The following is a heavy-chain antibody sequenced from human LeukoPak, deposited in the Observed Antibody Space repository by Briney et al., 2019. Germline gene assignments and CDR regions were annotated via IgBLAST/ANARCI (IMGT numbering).Heavy chain of an antibody. J-gene: IGHJ4*02. CDR2: XXXSSIYI. D-gene: IGHD3-10*01. CDR3: ARDLYYYGSGSYLADDY. V-gene: IGHV3-21*01. CDR1: GFTFSSYS. Sequence: PGGSLRLSCAASGFTFSSYSMNWVRQAPGKGLXXXXXXXXSSIYIYYADSVKGRFTISRDNARNSLYLQMNSLRAEDTAVYYCARDLYYYGSGSYLADDYWGQGALVTVSS.